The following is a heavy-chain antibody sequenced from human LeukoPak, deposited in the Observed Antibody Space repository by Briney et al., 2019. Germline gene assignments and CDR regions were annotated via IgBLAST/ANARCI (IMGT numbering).Heavy chain of an antibody. Sequence: GGSLRLSCAASGFTFDDYTMHWVRQAPGKGLEWVSLISWDGGSTYYADSVKGRFTISRDNSKNSLYLQMNSLRTEDTALYYCAKDFYDSSSGAFQHWGQGTLVTVSS. CDR2: ISWDGGST. J-gene: IGHJ1*01. V-gene: IGHV3-43*01. CDR3: AKDFYDSSSGAFQH. CDR1: GFTFDDYT. D-gene: IGHD6-13*01.